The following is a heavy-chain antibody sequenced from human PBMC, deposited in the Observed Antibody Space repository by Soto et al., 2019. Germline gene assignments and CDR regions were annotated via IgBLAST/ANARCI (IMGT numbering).Heavy chain of an antibody. CDR1: GASFNSGEYY. Sequence: SETLSLTCTVAGASFNSGEYYLSWLRQPPGKGLEWIGYIYYNGFTHYNPSLKSRVTISVDTSKNQFSLKLSSVTAADTAVYYCALELDYYDSGGSSTKFDYWGQGTLVTVSS. CDR3: ALELDYYDSGGSSTKFDY. V-gene: IGHV4-30-4*01. J-gene: IGHJ4*02. CDR2: IYYNGFT. D-gene: IGHD3-22*01.